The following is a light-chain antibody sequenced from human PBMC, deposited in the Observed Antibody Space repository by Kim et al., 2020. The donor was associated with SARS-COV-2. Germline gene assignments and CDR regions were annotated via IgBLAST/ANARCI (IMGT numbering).Light chain of an antibody. V-gene: IGLV3-19*01. CDR2: AKT. Sequence: ALGQTVRITCQGDSLRTYYASWYQQKPGQAPILVMYAKTNRPSGIPDLFSGSASGNTASLTITGAQAEDEADYYCCSRDSSGNHRIFAGGTQLTVL. J-gene: IGLJ2*01. CDR3: CSRDSSGNHRI. CDR1: SLRTYY.